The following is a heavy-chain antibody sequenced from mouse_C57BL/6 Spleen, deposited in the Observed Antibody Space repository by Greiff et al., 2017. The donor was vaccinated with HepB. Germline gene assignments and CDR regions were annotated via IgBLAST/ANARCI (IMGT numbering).Heavy chain of an antibody. CDR2: ISNGGGST. V-gene: IGHV5-12*01. Sequence: EVQRVESGGGLVQPGGSLKLSCAASGFTFSDYYMYWVRQTPEKRLEWVAYISNGGGSTYYPDTVKGRFPISRDNAKNTLYLQMSRLKSEDTAMYYCARRQDYYAMDYWGQGTSVTVSS. D-gene: IGHD6-1*01. CDR1: GFTFSDYY. J-gene: IGHJ4*01. CDR3: ARRQDYYAMDY.